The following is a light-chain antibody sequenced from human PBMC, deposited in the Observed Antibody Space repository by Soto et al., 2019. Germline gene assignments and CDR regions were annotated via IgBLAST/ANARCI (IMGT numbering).Light chain of an antibody. V-gene: IGKV3D-20*02. Sequence: EIVLTQSPGTLSLSPGERATLSCRASLSVSTSYLAWYQQKPGQAPRLLIFGASSRPTDTPARFSGSGSGTDFTLTISSLEPEDFALYYCQQRSNWPITFGQGTRLEIK. CDR3: QQRSNWPIT. CDR1: LSVSTSY. CDR2: GAS. J-gene: IGKJ5*01.